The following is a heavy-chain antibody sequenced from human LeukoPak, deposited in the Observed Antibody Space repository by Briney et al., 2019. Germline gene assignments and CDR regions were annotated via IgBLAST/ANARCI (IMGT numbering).Heavy chain of an antibody. Sequence: PSETLSLTCTVSGGSISSYYWSWIRQPPGKGLEWIGYIYYSGSTNYNPSLKSRVTISVDTSKNQSSLKLSSVTAADTAVYYCARVLVERYSNLHFDYWGQGTLVTVSS. CDR3: ARVLVERYSNLHFDY. CDR2: IYYSGST. CDR1: GGSISSYY. J-gene: IGHJ4*02. V-gene: IGHV4-59*01. D-gene: IGHD4-4*01.